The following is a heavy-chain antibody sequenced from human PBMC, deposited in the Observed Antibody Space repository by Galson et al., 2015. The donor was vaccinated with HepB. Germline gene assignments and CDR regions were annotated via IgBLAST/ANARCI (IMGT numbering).Heavy chain of an antibody. Sequence: SLRLSCAASGFTFSSYGMHWVRQAPGKGLEWVAVISYDGSNKYYADSVKGRFTISRDNSKNTLHLQMNSLRAEDTAVYYCAKEVNYGGNLPTDYWGQGILVTVSS. CDR3: AKEVNYGGNLPTDY. CDR2: ISYDGSNK. J-gene: IGHJ4*02. CDR1: GFTFSSYG. V-gene: IGHV3-30*18. D-gene: IGHD4-23*01.